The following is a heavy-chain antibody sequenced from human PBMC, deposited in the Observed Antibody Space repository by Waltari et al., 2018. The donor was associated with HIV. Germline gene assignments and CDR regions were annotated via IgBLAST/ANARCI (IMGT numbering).Heavy chain of an antibody. CDR1: RFTLRSYN. J-gene: IGHJ3*02. Sequence: QVQLVESGGGVVQPGRSLRLSCAASRFTLRSYNMHWVRQAPGKGLEWVALITWDEKENHADSVKGRFTVSRDYSMNILHLQINSLRPEDTSVYYCARYGKSGSFDGFDIWGQGAMVTVSS. D-gene: IGHD1-1*01. CDR2: ITWDEKE. CDR3: ARYGKSGSFDGFDI. V-gene: IGHV3-30*04.